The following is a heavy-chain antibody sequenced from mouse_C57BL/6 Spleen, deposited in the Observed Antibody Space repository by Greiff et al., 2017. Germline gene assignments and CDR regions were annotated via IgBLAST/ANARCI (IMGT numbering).Heavy chain of an antibody. CDR2: IYPGSGNA. Sequence: QVQLKESGAELVRPGASVKLSCKASGYTFTDYDINWVQQTPGQGLEWIARIYPGSGNAYYTEKFKGTATLTAEKSCSTVYMQRSSLTSEDSAVYVCARYMYYYGSGYFDVWGTGTTVTVSS. CDR1: GYTFTDYD. J-gene: IGHJ1*03. CDR3: ARYMYYYGSGYFDV. V-gene: IGHV1-76*01. D-gene: IGHD1-1*01.